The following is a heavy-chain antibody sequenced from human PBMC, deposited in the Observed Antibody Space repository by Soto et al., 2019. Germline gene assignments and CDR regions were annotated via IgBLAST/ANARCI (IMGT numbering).Heavy chain of an antibody. D-gene: IGHD6-19*01. CDR3: AGTYFSIGWYNDYYYGMAV. CDR2: INAGNGNT. J-gene: IGHJ6*02. Sequence: ASVKVSCKASGYTFTSYAMHWVRQAPGQRPEWMGWINAGNGNTKYSQKFQGRVTITRDTSASTAYMELSSLRSEDTAVYYCAGTYFSIGWYNDYYYGMAVGGQGTRVTVSS. CDR1: GYTFTSYA. V-gene: IGHV1-3*01.